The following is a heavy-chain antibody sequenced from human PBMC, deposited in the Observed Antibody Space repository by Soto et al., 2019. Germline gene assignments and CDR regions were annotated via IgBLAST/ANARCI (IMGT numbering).Heavy chain of an antibody. D-gene: IGHD1-1*01. CDR3: VRDGTKTLRDWFDP. CDR1: GASISGFY. V-gene: IGHV4-4*07. J-gene: IGHJ5*02. CDR2: IYATGTT. Sequence: SETLSLICTVSGASISGFYWSWIRKSAGKGLEWIGRIYATGTTDYNPALKSRVMMSVDTSKKQFSLKLRSVTAADTAVYYCVRDGTKTLRDWFDPWGQGISVTVSS.